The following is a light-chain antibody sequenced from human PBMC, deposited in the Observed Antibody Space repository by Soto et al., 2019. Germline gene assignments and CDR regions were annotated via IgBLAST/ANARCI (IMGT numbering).Light chain of an antibody. Sequence: QSALTQPPSASGSPGQSVTISCAGTINDVGGYNYVSWYQQHPGKVPQLMIYQVTKRPPGVPDRFSASKSDTTASLTISGLQAEDEGDYYCTSYAGGNRFVFGTGTKVTVL. J-gene: IGLJ1*01. CDR2: QVT. CDR3: TSYAGGNRFV. CDR1: INDVGGYNY. V-gene: IGLV2-8*01.